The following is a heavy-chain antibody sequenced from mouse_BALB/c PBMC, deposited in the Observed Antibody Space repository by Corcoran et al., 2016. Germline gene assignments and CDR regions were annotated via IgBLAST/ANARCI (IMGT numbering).Heavy chain of an antibody. CDR2: IDPANGNT. CDR1: GFNIKDTY. CDR3: ARWDWYFDV. V-gene: IGHV14-3*02. J-gene: IGHJ1*01. Sequence: EVQLQQSGAELVKPGASVKLSCTASGFNIKDTYMHWVKQRPEQDLEWIGRIDPANGNTKYDPKFQGKATITADTSSNTAYLQLSSLTSEDTAVYYWARWDWYFDVWGAGTTVTVSS.